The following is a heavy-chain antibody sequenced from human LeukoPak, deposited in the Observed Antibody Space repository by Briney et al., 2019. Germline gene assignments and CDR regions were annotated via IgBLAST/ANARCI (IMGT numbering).Heavy chain of an antibody. J-gene: IGHJ6*03. V-gene: IGHV3-11*04. CDR2: ISSSGSSI. Sequence: KPGGSLRLSCAASGFTFSDYYMSWIRQAPGKGLEWVSYISSSGSSIYYADSVKGRFTISRDNAKNTLYLQMNSLRAEDTAVYYCAKDVYSSSYYMDVWGKGTTVTVSS. CDR3: AKDVYSSSYYMDV. CDR1: GFTFSDYY. D-gene: IGHD6-6*01.